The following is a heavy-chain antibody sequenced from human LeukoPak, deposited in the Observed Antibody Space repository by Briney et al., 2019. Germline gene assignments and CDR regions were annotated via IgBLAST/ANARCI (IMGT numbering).Heavy chain of an antibody. Sequence: HGESLRISCKGSGXSFTTYWSTWVRQMPGKGVEWMGRIDASDSYTNYSPSFQGHVTISADKSINTAYLQWSSLKASDTAMYYCARGLRGGPSGGGLDYWGQGTLVTVSS. CDR3: ARGLRGGPSGGGLDY. D-gene: IGHD2-15*01. CDR1: GXSFTTYW. J-gene: IGHJ4*02. V-gene: IGHV5-10-1*01. CDR2: IDASDSYT.